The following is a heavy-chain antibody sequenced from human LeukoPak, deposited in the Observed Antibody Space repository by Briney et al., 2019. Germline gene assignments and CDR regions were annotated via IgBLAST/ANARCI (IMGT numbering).Heavy chain of an antibody. Sequence: GGSLRLSCAASGFTFSSYEMNWVRQAPGKGLEWVSYISSSGSTIYYADSVKGRFTIPRDNAKNSLYLQMNSLRAEDTAVYYCARVTYGSGTYGAFDYWGQGTLVTVSS. D-gene: IGHD3-10*01. CDR1: GFTFSSYE. CDR2: ISSSGSTI. V-gene: IGHV3-48*03. J-gene: IGHJ4*02. CDR3: ARVTYGSGTYGAFDY.